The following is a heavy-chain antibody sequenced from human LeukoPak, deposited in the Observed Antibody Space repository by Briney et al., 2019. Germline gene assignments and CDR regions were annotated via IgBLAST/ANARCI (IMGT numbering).Heavy chain of an antibody. CDR3: AREKIPALVFDP. J-gene: IGHJ5*02. CDR2: ISGSSGNI. CDR1: GFPFSSYE. D-gene: IGHD6-13*01. V-gene: IGHV3-48*03. Sequence: SGGSLRLSCAASGFPFSSYEMHWLRQAPGKGLEWVAHISGSSGNILYSDAVRGRFSVSRDNANNVLYLQTSSLRVEDTAVYYCAREKIPALVFDPWGQGTLVAVSP.